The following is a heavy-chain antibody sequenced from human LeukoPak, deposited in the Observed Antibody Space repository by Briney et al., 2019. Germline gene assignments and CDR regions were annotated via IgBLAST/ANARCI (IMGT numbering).Heavy chain of an antibody. CDR3: ARVWGYCSGGSCFDY. V-gene: IGHV1-18*04. Sequence: ASVKVSCKASGYTFTGYYMHWVRQAPGQGLEWMGWISAYNGNTDYAQKLQGRVTMTTDTSTSTAYMELRSLRSDDTAVYYCARVWGYCSGGSCFDYWGQGTLVTVSS. CDR1: GYTFTGYY. J-gene: IGHJ4*02. CDR2: ISAYNGNT. D-gene: IGHD2-15*01.